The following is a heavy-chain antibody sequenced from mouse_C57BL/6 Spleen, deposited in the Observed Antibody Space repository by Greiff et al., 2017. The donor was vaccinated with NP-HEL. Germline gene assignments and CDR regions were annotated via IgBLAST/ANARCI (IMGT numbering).Heavy chain of an antibody. Sequence: VQGVESGAELMKPGASVKLSCKATGYTFTGYWIEWVKQRPGHGLEWIGEILPGSGSTNYNEKFKGKATFTADTSSNTAYMQLSSLTTEDSAIYYCAREGIYYYGSSSSYWGQGTLVTVSA. D-gene: IGHD1-1*01. CDR3: AREGIYYYGSSSSY. V-gene: IGHV1-9*01. J-gene: IGHJ3*01. CDR1: GYTFTGYW. CDR2: ILPGSGST.